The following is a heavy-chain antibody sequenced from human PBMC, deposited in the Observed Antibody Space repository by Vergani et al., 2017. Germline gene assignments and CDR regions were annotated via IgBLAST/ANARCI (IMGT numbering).Heavy chain of an antibody. V-gene: IGHV4-34*01. D-gene: IGHD2-2*01. CDR3: ARGGALGYCSSTSCQAAWYSRHYYYMDV. CDR1: GGSFSGYY. CDR2: INQSGST. Sequence: QVQLQQWGAGLLKPSETLSLICAVYGGSFSGYYWSWIRQPPGKGLEWIGEINQSGSTKNNPSLKSRVTISVDTSKNQFSLKLSSVTAADTAVYYCARGGALGYCSSTSCQAAWYSRHYYYMDVWGKGTTVTVSS. J-gene: IGHJ6*03.